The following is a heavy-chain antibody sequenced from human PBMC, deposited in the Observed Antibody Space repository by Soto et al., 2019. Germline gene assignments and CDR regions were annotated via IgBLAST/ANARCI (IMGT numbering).Heavy chain of an antibody. D-gene: IGHD3-10*01. CDR3: AKARFGDGRGFDY. Sequence: EVQLLESGGGLVQTGGSLRLSCAASGFTFSSYAMSWVRQAPGKGLEWVSGISGSGTNTYYSDSVKGRFTISRDNARDTLFLQMSGLKFEDTAVYFCAKARFGDGRGFDYWGQGTLVSVSS. CDR2: ISGSGTNT. CDR1: GFTFSSYA. J-gene: IGHJ4*02. V-gene: IGHV3-23*01.